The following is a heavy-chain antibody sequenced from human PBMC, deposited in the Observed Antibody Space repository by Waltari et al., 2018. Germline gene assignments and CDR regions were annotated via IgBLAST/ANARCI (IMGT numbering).Heavy chain of an antibody. CDR3: LRDSSGSHFDY. Sequence: LVQSGAEVKKPGASVKVSCQASGYTCTGYAILWVRQAPGQGLEWMGRINPKNGDTHYAQNFQGRVALTTDTSTNTAFMELQRLRSDDTAVYYCLRDSSGSHFDYWGQGTLVTVSS. CDR2: INPKNGDT. J-gene: IGHJ4*02. V-gene: IGHV1-2*06. CDR1: GYTCTGYA. D-gene: IGHD3-22*01.